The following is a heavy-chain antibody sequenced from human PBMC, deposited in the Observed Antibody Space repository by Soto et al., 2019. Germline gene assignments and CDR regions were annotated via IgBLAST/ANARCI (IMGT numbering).Heavy chain of an antibody. CDR1: GFTFSSYG. CDR3: AKDLLIFYSSSSGWFDP. J-gene: IGHJ5*02. D-gene: IGHD6-6*01. Sequence: PGGSLRLSCAASGFTFSSYGMHWVRQAPGKGLEWVAVISYDGSNKYYADSVKGRFTISRDNSKNTLYLQMNSLRAEDTAVYYCAKDLLIFYSSSSGWFDPWGQGTLVTVSS. CDR2: ISYDGSNK. V-gene: IGHV3-30*18.